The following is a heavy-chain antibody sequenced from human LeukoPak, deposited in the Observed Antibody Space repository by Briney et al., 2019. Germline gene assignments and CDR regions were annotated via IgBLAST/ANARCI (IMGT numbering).Heavy chain of an antibody. V-gene: IGHV4-61*02. CDR2: IYTSGST. J-gene: IGHJ6*03. CDR1: GGSISSGSYY. D-gene: IGHD3-10*01. CDR3: ARGLTMVRGGNYYYMDV. Sequence: SETLSLTCTVSGGSISSGSYYWSWIRQPAGKGLEWIGRIYTSGSTNYNPSLKSRVTISVDTSKNQFSLKLSSVTAADTAVHYCARGLTMVRGGNYYYMDVWGKGTTVTVSS.